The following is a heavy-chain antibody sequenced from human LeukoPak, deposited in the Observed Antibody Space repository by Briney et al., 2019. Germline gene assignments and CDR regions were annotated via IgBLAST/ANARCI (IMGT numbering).Heavy chain of an antibody. Sequence: SVKVSRKASGGTFSSYAISWGRQAPGQGLDWMGGIIPIFGTANYAQKFQGRVTITADESTSTAYMELSSLRSEDTAVYYCARDRYYDILTGFTLWGQGTLVTVSS. CDR1: GGTFSSYA. CDR3: ARDRYYDILTGFTL. J-gene: IGHJ4*02. D-gene: IGHD3-9*01. V-gene: IGHV1-69*13. CDR2: IIPIFGTA.